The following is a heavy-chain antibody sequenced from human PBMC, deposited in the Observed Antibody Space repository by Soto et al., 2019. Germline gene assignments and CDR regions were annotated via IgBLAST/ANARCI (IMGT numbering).Heavy chain of an antibody. CDR1: GFSFSTSGVG. Sequence: GSGPTLVNPTQTLTLTCSFSGFSFSTSGVGVGWVRQPPGKALEWLALIYWSGDEHYRASLKSRLTITKDTSKNQVVLIMTNMDPADTDTYYSARGVATLPLLLFDVRGQGT. CDR3: ARGVATLPLLLFDV. J-gene: IGHJ3*01. CDR2: IYWSGDE. D-gene: IGHD6-6*01. V-gene: IGHV2-5*01.